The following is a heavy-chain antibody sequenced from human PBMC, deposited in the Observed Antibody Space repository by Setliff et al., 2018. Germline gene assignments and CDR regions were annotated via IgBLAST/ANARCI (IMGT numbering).Heavy chain of an antibody. V-gene: IGHV4-61*10. J-gene: IGHJ6*03. CDR2: FYHSGSM. D-gene: IGHD3-10*01. Sequence: SETLSLTCTVSGGSISSGNYYWSWIRQPAGKGLEWIGYFYHSGSMNYNPSLKGRVTMSVDTSNNQLSLKLTSVSAADTAVYYCARAYYYGSGNSHKYYMDVWGKGTAVTVSS. CDR3: ARAYYYGSGNSHKYYMDV. CDR1: GGSISSGNYY.